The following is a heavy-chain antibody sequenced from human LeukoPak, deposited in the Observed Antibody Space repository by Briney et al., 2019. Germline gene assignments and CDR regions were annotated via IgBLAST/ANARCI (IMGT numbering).Heavy chain of an antibody. J-gene: IGHJ4*02. CDR3: ARLPLGAFGEVLNFDC. Sequence: PSETLSLTCGVSSEFFSGYYWGWIRQPPGKGLEWIGDINDSGTTKYNPTLKSRVTISIDPSKKQFSLKMKSVTAADTAVYYCARLPLGAFGEVLNFDCWGQGTLVTVSS. D-gene: IGHD3-10*01. V-gene: IGHV4-34*01. CDR1: SEFFSGYY. CDR2: INDSGTT.